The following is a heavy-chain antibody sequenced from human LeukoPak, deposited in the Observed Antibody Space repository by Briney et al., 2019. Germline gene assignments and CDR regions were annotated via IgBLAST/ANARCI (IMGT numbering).Heavy chain of an antibody. D-gene: IGHD3-10*01. CDR2: IIPIFGTA. CDR3: ARSRITMVQGVKTYYYYYMDV. Sequence: SVKVSCKASVYTFTGYYMHWVRQAPGQGLEWMGGIIPIFGTAHYAQKFQGRVTITADESTSTAYMELSSLRSEDTAVYYCARSRITMVQGVKTYYYYYMDVWGKGTTVTVSS. J-gene: IGHJ6*03. V-gene: IGHV1-69*13. CDR1: VYTFTGYY.